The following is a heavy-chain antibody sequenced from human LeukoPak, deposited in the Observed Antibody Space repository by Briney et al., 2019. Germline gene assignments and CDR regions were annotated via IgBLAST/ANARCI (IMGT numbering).Heavy chain of an antibody. J-gene: IGHJ6*03. D-gene: IGHD3-9*01. CDR3: ARRRDFPTGHYYIDV. CDR1: GGSISSYY. V-gene: IGHV4-4*09. Sequence: SETLSLTCTVSGGSISSYYWSWIRQPPGKGLEWIGYTYTSGSTNYKNYKPSLKSRVTMSVDMSKDQFSLKLSSVTAADTAVYYCARRRDFPTGHYYIDVWGKGTTVTVSS. CDR2: TYTSGST.